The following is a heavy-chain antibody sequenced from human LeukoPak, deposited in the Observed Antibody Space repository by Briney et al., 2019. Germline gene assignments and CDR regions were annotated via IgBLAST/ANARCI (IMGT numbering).Heavy chain of an antibody. D-gene: IGHD1-26*01. CDR3: ARARGGSYPGY. V-gene: IGHV1-46*01. CDR2: INPSGGRT. CDR1: GYTFTNFY. Sequence: ASVKVSCKASGYTFTNFYMHWVRQAPGQGLEWMALINPSGGRTEYAQKFQGRVTVTRDTSTNTVYMELSSLRSEDTALYYCARARGGSYPGYWGQGTLVTVSS. J-gene: IGHJ4*02.